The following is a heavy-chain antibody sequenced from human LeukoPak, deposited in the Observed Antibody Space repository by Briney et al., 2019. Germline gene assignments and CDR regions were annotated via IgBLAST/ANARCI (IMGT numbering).Heavy chain of an antibody. CDR3: AREWGYDILTGYYNFGWFDH. Sequence: PGGSLRLSCAASGFTVSSNYMSWVRQAPGKGLEWVSVIYSGGSTYYADSVKGRFTISRHNSKNTLYLQMNSLRAEDTAVYYCAREWGYDILTGYYNFGWFDHWGQGTLVTVSS. V-gene: IGHV3-53*04. CDR2: IYSGGST. J-gene: IGHJ5*02. CDR1: GFTVSSNY. D-gene: IGHD3-9*01.